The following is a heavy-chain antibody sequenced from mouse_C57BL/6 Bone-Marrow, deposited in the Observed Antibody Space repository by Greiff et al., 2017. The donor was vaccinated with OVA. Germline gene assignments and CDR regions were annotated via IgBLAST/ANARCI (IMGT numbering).Heavy chain of an antibody. CDR2: IDPSDSYT. CDR3: ARGEFITTVVATGGHWYFDV. V-gene: IGHV1-69*01. D-gene: IGHD1-1*01. J-gene: IGHJ1*03. CDR1: GYTFTSYW. Sequence: QVQLQQPGAELVMPGASVKLSCKASGYTFTSYWMHWVKQRPGQGLEWIGEIDPSDSYTNYNQKFKGKSTLTVDKSSSTAYMQLSSLTSEDSAVYYCARGEFITTVVATGGHWYFDVWGTGTTVTVSS.